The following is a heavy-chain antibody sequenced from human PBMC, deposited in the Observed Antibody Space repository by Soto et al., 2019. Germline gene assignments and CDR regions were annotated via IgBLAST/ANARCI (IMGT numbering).Heavy chain of an antibody. CDR1: GYTFTSYD. CDR3: ARALGGRYGYEYGY. CDR2: MNPNSGNT. J-gene: IGHJ4*02. D-gene: IGHD5-18*01. Sequence: QVQLVQSGAEVKKPGASVKVSCKASGYTFTSYDINWVRQATGQGLEWMGWMNPNSGNTGYAQKFQGRVTMTRNTSISTADMELSILRSKDTAVYYCARALGGRYGYEYGYWGQGTLVTVSS. V-gene: IGHV1-8*01.